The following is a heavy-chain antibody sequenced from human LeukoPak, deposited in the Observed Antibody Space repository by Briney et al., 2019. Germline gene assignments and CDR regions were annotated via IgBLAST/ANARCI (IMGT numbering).Heavy chain of an antibody. D-gene: IGHD1-26*01. V-gene: IGHV4-59*02. J-gene: IGHJ5*02. CDR1: GGSVTDYY. CDR3: ARAREWELQVGWFDP. CDR2: IYYTGT. Sequence: SETLSLTCTVSGGSVTDYYWSWIRQSPGKGLEWIGYIYYTGTSYNPSLKSRVTISVDTSKNQFSLKLSSVTAADTAVYYCARAREWELQVGWFDPWGQGTLVTVSS.